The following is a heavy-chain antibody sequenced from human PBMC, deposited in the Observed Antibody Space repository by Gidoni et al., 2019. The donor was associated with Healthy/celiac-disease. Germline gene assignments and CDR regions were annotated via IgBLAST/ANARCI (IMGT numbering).Heavy chain of an antibody. CDR3: GGGGGVLRFLEWSMDYFDY. V-gene: IGHV1-2*06. D-gene: IGHD3-3*01. CDR2: ITPTWGDK. Sequence: QVQLVQSGAEVKKPGASVKVSCKASEYTFTGYYMHWVRQAPGQGLEWMGRITPTWGDKNNAKKFQGRVTRTREPSTRKANRGLSGLKSETTAGYSWGGGGGVLRFLEWSMDYFDYWGQGTLVTVSS. J-gene: IGHJ4*02. CDR1: EYTFTGYY.